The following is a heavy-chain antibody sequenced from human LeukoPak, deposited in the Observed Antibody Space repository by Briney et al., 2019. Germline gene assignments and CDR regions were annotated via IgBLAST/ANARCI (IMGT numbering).Heavy chain of an antibody. D-gene: IGHD4-11*01. CDR1: GFTFSSYA. Sequence: PGGSLRLSCAASGFTFSSYAMSWVRQAPGKGLEWVSAISGSGGSTYYADSVKGRFTISRDNSKNTLYLQMNSLRAEDTAVYYCAKSKSPFRPTTITSYNWFDPWGQETLVTVSS. CDR3: AKSKSPFRPTTITSYNWFDP. V-gene: IGHV3-23*01. J-gene: IGHJ5*02. CDR2: ISGSGGST.